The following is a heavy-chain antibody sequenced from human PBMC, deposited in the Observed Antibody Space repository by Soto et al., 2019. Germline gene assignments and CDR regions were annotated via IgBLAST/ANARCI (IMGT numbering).Heavy chain of an antibody. V-gene: IGHV3-23*01. CDR2: ISGSGGST. D-gene: IGHD3-3*01. CDR3: AKDTSQSYYDFCSGYFNWFDP. J-gene: IGHJ5*02. Sequence: EVQLLESGGGLVQPGGSLRLSCAASGFTFSSYAMSWVRQAPGKGLEWVSAISGSGGSTYSADSVKGRFTISRDNSKNTLYLQMTSLRADDTAVYYCAKDTSQSYYDFCSGYFNWFDPGGQGTLVTVSS. CDR1: GFTFSSYA.